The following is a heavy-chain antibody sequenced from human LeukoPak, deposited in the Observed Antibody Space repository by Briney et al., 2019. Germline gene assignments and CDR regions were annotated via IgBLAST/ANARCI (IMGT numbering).Heavy chain of an antibody. CDR1: GGSISSGSYY. J-gene: IGHJ4*02. D-gene: IGHD1-26*01. CDR2: IYTSGST. V-gene: IGHV4-61*02. CDR3: ARVDWSQSGSHGDSFDY. Sequence: PSQTLSLTCTVSGGSISSGSYYWSWIRQPAGKGLEWIGRIYTSGSTNYNPSLKSRVTISVDTSKNQFSLKLSSVTAADTAVYYCARVDWSQSGSHGDSFDYWGQGTLVTVSS.